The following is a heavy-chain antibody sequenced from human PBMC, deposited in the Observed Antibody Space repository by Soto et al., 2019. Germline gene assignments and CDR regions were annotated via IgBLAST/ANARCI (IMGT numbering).Heavy chain of an antibody. D-gene: IGHD3-16*01. V-gene: IGHV4-59*01. Sequence: INRYYWSWIRQSPGEGLEWIGYMYYSGSNNYNPSLRSRVTISVDTSKKQFSLELRSVTAADTAVYYCARFNGGFYPSWFGAWGQGTVVTV. CDR3: ARFNGGFYPSWFGA. J-gene: IGHJ5*02. CDR1: INRYY. CDR2: MYYSGSN.